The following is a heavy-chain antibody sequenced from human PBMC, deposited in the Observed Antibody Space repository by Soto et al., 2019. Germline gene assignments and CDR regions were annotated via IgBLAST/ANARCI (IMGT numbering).Heavy chain of an antibody. CDR2: IYYSGST. D-gene: IGHD3-22*01. CDR3: ARHYYDSSGYWPY. V-gene: IGHV4-39*01. Sequence: ETLSLTCTVSGGSISSSSYYWGWIRQPPGKGLEWIGSIYYSGSTYYNPSLKSRVTISVDTSKNQFSLKLSSVTAADTAVYYCARHYYDSSGYWPYWGQGTLVTVSS. CDR1: GGSISSSSYY. J-gene: IGHJ4*02.